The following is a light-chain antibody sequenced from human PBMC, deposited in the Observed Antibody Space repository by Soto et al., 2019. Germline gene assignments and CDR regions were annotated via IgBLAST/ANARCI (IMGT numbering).Light chain of an antibody. V-gene: IGLV2-11*01. Sequence: QSALTQPRSVSGSPGQSVTISCTGTSSDVGGYNYVSWYQQHPGKAPKLMIYDVSKRPSGVPDRFSGSKSGNTASLTISGLQAEDEADYFCRSYAGSYPLDVFALVTKLTVL. CDR1: SSDVGGYNY. J-gene: IGLJ1*01. CDR2: DVS. CDR3: RSYAGSYPLDV.